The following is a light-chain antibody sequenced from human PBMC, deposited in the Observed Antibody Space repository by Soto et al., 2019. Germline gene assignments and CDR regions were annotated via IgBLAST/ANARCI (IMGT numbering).Light chain of an antibody. J-gene: IGKJ4*01. CDR1: ESVSSY. CDR2: DAS. V-gene: IGKV3-11*01. Sequence: EIVLTQSPATLSLSPGERATLSCRSMESVSSYLAWYQQKPGQAHRLLIYDASNRATGIPARFSGSGSGTDFTLTISSLEPEAFAVYYCQQRSNWPLTFCGGTKVEIK. CDR3: QQRSNWPLT.